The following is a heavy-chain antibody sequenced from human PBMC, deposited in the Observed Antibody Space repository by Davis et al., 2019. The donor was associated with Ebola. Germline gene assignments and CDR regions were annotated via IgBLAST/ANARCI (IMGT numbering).Heavy chain of an antibody. CDR1: GFTFSSYG. D-gene: IGHD3-10*01. V-gene: IGHV3-73*01. Sequence: GESLKISCAASGFTFSSYGMHWVRHASGKGLEWVGRIRSKANSYATAYAASVKGRFTISRDNSKNTAYLQMNSLKTEDTAVYYCTRGETDGSGSWGQGTLVTVSS. CDR2: IRSKANSYAT. CDR3: TRGETDGSGS. J-gene: IGHJ4*02.